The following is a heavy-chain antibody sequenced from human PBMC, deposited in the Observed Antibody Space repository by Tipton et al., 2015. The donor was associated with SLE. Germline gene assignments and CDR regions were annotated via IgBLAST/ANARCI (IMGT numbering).Heavy chain of an antibody. CDR2: SFYTGST. D-gene: IGHD2-8*01. CDR1: GGSVSSGSYY. Sequence: TLSLTCTVSGGSVSSGSYYWAWIRQHPGKGLEWIGCSFYTGSTYYNPSLKSRVSVSVDTSKNQFSLEVRSVTAADTAVYYCVRLRSKVLIDYWGQGTLVTVSS. J-gene: IGHJ4*02. CDR3: VRLRSKVLIDY. V-gene: IGHV4-31*03.